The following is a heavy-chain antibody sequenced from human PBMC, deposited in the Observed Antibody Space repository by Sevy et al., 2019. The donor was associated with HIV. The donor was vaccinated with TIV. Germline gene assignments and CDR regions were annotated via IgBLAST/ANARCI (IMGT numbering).Heavy chain of an antibody. CDR3: AKDLGDSSFDY. D-gene: IGHD3-16*01. CDR1: GFTFSSYG. CDR2: IWYDGSNK. V-gene: IGHV3-33*06. J-gene: IGHJ4*02. Sequence: PGGSLRLSCAASGFTFSSYGMHWVRQAPGKGLEWVAVIWYDGSNKYYADSVKGRFTISRDNSKNTLYLQMNSLRAEDTAVYYCAKDLGDSSFDYWGQGTLVTVSS.